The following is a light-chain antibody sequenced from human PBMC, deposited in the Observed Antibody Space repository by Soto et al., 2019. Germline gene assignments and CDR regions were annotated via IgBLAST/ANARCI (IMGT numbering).Light chain of an antibody. CDR2: DVS. CDR1: SSDVGGYNY. V-gene: IGLV2-14*01. J-gene: IGLJ1*01. Sequence: QSALTQPASVSGSPGQSITISCTGTSSDVGGYNYVSWYQQHPGKAPKLMIYDVSNRPSGVSNRFSGSKSGNTASLTISGLQAEDEAYYYCSSYTGSSTLLYVFGTGTKLTVL. CDR3: SSYTGSSTLLYV.